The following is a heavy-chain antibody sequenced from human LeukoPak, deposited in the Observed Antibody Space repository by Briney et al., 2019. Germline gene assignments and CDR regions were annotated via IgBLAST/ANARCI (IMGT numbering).Heavy chain of an antibody. D-gene: IGHD4-17*01. J-gene: IGHJ3*02. CDR2: IYYSGST. CDR3: ARSLHDHGDYGAFDI. V-gene: IGHV4-59*01. Sequence: SETLSLTCTVSGGSISSYYWSWLRQPPGKGLEWIGYIYYSGSTNYNPSLKSRVTISVDTSKNQFSLKLSSVTAADTAVYYCARSLHDHGDYGAFDIWGQGTMVTVSS. CDR1: GGSISSYY.